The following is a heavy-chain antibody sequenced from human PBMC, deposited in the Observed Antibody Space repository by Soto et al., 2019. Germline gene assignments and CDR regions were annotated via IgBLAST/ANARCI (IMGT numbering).Heavy chain of an antibody. Sequence: GGSLRLSCAGSGFVFSNAWINRVRQAPGKGLEWVGRIKSKALGGTTDFAAPVRGRFAITRDDSRNMAYMQMNSLNAEDTAVYYCTTDSYSTMIEVRFDYWGHGTPVTAPQ. CDR3: TTDSYSTMIEVRFDY. CDR1: GFVFSNAW. J-gene: IGHJ4*01. D-gene: IGHD3-22*01. V-gene: IGHV3-15*07. CDR2: IKSKALGGTT.